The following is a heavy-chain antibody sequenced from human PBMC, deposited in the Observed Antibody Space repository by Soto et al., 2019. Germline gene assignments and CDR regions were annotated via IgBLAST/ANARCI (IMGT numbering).Heavy chain of an antibody. CDR2: IYSGGST. V-gene: IGHV3-66*01. Sequence: GGSLRLSCAASGFTVSSNYMSWVRQAPGKGLEWVSVIYSGGSTYYADSVKGRFTISRDNSKNTLYLQRNSLRAEDTAVYYCAREQYYYGSGSYSHGDAFDIWGQGTMVTVSS. CDR3: AREQYYYGSGSYSHGDAFDI. J-gene: IGHJ3*02. D-gene: IGHD3-10*01. CDR1: GFTVSSNY.